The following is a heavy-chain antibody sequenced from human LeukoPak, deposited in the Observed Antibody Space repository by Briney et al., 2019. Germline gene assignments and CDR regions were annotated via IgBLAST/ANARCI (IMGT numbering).Heavy chain of an antibody. V-gene: IGHV3-7*01. J-gene: IGHJ3*02. Sequence: GGSLRLSCAASGFTFSSYWMTWVRQAPGKGLEWVANIKYDGSEKDYMDSVKGRFTIPRDNAKNSLYLQMNSLRAEDTAVYFCARYYDPPVGDAFDIWGQGTLVTVSS. CDR1: GFTFSSYW. D-gene: IGHD3-16*01. CDR2: IKYDGSEK. CDR3: ARYYDPPVGDAFDI.